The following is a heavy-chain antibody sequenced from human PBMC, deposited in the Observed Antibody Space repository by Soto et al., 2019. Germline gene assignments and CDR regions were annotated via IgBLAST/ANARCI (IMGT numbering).Heavy chain of an antibody. D-gene: IGHD3-3*01. Sequence: ASVKVSCKASGYTFTGYYMHWVRQAPGQGLEWMGWINPNSGGTNYAQKFQGWVTMTRDTSISTAYMELSRLRSDDTAVYYCARAARRVTIFSIPPSHYHYGMDVWGQGTTVTVSS. V-gene: IGHV1-2*04. J-gene: IGHJ6*02. CDR2: INPNSGGT. CDR3: ARAARRVTIFSIPPSHYHYGMDV. CDR1: GYTFTGYY.